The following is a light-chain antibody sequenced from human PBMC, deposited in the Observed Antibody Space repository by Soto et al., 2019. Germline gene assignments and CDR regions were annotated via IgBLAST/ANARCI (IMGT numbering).Light chain of an antibody. Sequence: DIQMTQSPSTLSASVGDRVTITCRASQSISSWLAWYQQKPGKAPKLLIYGASSLESGVPSRFSGSGYVTEFTLTIGSLQPDYFATYSCQQYSSSSPTFDQGTKLEI. J-gene: IGKJ2*01. CDR2: GAS. CDR3: QQYSSSSPT. V-gene: IGKV1-5*01. CDR1: QSISSW.